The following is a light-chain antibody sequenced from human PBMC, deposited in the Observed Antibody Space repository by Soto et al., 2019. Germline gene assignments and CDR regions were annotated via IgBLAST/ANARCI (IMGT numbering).Light chain of an antibody. J-gene: IGLJ3*02. Sequence: QSVLTQPPSASGTPGQRVTISCSGSSSNIGSNAVNWYQQLPGTAPKLLIYTFAQRPSGVPDRFSGSKSGTSASLAISGLQSEDEADYYCASWDVSLNAWMFGGGTQLTVL. CDR2: TFA. CDR3: ASWDVSLNAWM. CDR1: SSNIGSNA. V-gene: IGLV1-44*01.